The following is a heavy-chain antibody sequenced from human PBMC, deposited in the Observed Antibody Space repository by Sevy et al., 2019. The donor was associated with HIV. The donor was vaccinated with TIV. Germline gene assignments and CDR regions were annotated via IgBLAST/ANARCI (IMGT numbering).Heavy chain of an antibody. CDR3: AMTPIVRIPGSTDLHFDS. V-gene: IGHV1-69*13. J-gene: IGHJ4*02. Sequence: ASVKVSCKASGGTFSSYALSWVRQAPGQGLEWMGGIIPDFGTTNSAQKFQGRVIISADESRSTVYMELSSLRSADTAVYYCAMTPIVRIPGSTDLHFDSWGQGTLVTVSS. D-gene: IGHD2-8*01. CDR1: GGTFSSYA. CDR2: IIPDFGTT.